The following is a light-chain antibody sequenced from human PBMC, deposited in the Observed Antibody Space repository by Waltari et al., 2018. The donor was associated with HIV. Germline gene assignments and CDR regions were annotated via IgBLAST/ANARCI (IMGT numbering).Light chain of an antibody. CDR2: ADT. CDR1: KLGEKY. Sequence: SYEVTQPPSLSVSPGQTASITCSGDKLGEKYACWYQQKPGQSPILVIYADTKRPPGIPERLSASNSGNTATLTITGTQAMDEADYYCQAWDSTTRVFGGGTKLTVL. J-gene: IGLJ3*02. CDR3: QAWDSTTRV. V-gene: IGLV3-1*01.